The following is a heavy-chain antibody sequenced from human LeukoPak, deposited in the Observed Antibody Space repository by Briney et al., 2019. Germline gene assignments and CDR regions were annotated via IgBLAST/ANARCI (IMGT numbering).Heavy chain of an antibody. CDR2: INWNGGST. J-gene: IGHJ6*03. CDR1: GFTFDDYG. Sequence: PGGSLRLSCAASGFTFDDYGMSWVRQAPGKGLEWVSGINWNGGSTGYADSVKGRFTISRDNAKNSLYLQMNSLRAEDTALYYCARDMRDILTGRYYYYYYYMDVWGKGTTVTVSS. CDR3: ARDMRDILTGRYYYYYYYMDV. V-gene: IGHV3-20*04. D-gene: IGHD3-9*01.